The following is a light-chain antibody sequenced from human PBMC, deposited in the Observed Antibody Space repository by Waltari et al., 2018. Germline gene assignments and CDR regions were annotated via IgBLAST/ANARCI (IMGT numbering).Light chain of an antibody. CDR1: SGHTSNA. CDR2: VNSDGSH. Sequence: QLVLTQSPSASASLGASVKLTCTLSSGHTSNAIAWLQQQPGKGPRFLMKVNSDGSHSKGDEIPDPCSGSSSGAGRYLSISSLQSEDDADYYCQTGGHGTWVFGGGTKVTVL. V-gene: IGLV4-69*01. CDR3: QTGGHGTWV. J-gene: IGLJ3*02.